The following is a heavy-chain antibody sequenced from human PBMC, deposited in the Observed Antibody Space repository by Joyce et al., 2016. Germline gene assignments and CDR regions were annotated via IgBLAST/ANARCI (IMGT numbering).Heavy chain of an antibody. J-gene: IGHJ4*02. Sequence: EVQLVESGGGLVQPGGSLSLFFAVAGFTFNAFGLTWVRQAPGKGLEWVAHNNSEATNILHYDSVMGRFTISRDNAKNSLFLQMDSLRDDDTALYYCTRDEDGDRDFDYWGQGTLVTVSS. CDR2: NNSEATNI. CDR3: TRDEDGDRDFDY. V-gene: IGHV3-48*02. CDR1: GFTFNAFG. D-gene: IGHD4-17*01.